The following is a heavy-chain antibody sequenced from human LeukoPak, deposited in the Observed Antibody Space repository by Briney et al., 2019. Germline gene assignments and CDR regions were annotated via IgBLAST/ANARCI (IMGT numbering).Heavy chain of an antibody. J-gene: IGHJ6*02. V-gene: IGHV3-30*03. Sequence: GGSLRLSCAASGFIFNTYDMNWVRQAPGKGLEWVAVISYDGGNKYYADSVKGRFSISRDNSKNTLYLQMNSLRAEDTAVYYCARDRAVAGTADQFYYYYGMDVWGQGTTVTVSS. D-gene: IGHD6-19*01. CDR2: ISYDGGNK. CDR3: ARDRAVAGTADQFYYYYGMDV. CDR1: GFIFNTYD.